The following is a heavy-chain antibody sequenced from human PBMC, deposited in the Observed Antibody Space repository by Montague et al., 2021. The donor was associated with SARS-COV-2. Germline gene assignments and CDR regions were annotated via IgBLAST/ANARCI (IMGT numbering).Heavy chain of an antibody. CDR1: GGSFTGHD. CDR3: ARVSPYDSSWDI. D-gene: IGHD5-18*01. J-gene: IGHJ3*02. V-gene: IGHV4-34*01. Sequence: SETLSLTCAVDGGSFTGHDWTWIRQPPGKGLEWIGEITHTRSTNYNLSLKSRVTISVDTSKNQFSLKLISVTAADTAVFYCARVSPYDSSWDIWGQGTMVTVSP. CDR2: ITHTRST.